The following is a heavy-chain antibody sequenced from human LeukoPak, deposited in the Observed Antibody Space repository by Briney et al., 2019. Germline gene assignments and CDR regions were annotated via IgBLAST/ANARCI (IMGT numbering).Heavy chain of an antibody. CDR2: ISYDGSNK. V-gene: IGHV3-30-3*01. CDR1: GFTFSSYA. Sequence: GGSLRLSCAASGFTFSSYAMHWVRQAPGKGLEWVAVISYDGSNKYYADSVKGRFTISRDNSKNTLYLQMNSLRAEDTAVYYCAKDGEMEWELRYYFDYWGQGTLVTVSS. J-gene: IGHJ4*02. CDR3: AKDGEMEWELRYYFDY. D-gene: IGHD1-26*01.